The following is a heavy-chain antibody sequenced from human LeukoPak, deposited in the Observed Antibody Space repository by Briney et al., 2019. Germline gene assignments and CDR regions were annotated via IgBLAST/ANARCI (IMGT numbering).Heavy chain of an antibody. CDR1: GGSISSSSYY. CDR3: ASSSGWYNNWFDP. Sequence: SETLSLTCTVSGGSISSSSYYWGWIRQPPGKGLEWIGSIYYSGSTYYNPSLKSRVTISVDTSKNQFSLKLSSVTAADTAVYYCASSSGWYNNWFDPWGQGTLVTVSS. D-gene: IGHD6-19*01. J-gene: IGHJ5*02. CDR2: IYYSGST. V-gene: IGHV4-39*07.